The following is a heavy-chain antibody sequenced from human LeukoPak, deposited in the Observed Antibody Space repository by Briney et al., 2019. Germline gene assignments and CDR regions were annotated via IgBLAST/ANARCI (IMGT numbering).Heavy chain of an antibody. Sequence: PGGSLRLSCAASGFTFSSYGLNWVRQAPGKGLEWVSGMSGSGSSTYYADSVKGRFTISRDNAKNSLYLQMNSLRAEDTAVYYCARDLMTWPNWGQGTLVTVSS. CDR3: ARDLMTWPN. D-gene: IGHD2-8*01. V-gene: IGHV3-21*01. J-gene: IGHJ4*02. CDR2: MSGSGSST. CDR1: GFTFSSYG.